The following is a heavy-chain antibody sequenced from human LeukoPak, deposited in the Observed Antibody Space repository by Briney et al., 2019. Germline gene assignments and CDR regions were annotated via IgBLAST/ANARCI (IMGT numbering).Heavy chain of an antibody. CDR1: GYTFTSYY. CDR3: ARDQSKSSSSDLYAFDI. V-gene: IGHV1-46*01. D-gene: IGHD6-13*01. Sequence: ASVKGSCKASGYTFTSYYMHWVREAPGQGLEWMGIINPSGGSTSYAQKFQGRVTMTRDTSTSTVYMELSSLRSEDTAVYYCARDQSKSSSSDLYAFDIWGQGTMVTVSS. J-gene: IGHJ3*02. CDR2: INPSGGST.